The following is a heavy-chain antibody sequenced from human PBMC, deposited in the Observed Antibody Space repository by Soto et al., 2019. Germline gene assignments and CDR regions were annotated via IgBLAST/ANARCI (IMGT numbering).Heavy chain of an antibody. Sequence: SVKVSCKASGFTFTSSAVQCVRQARGQRLEWIGWIVVGSGNTNYAQKFQERVTITRDMSTSTAYMELSSLRSEDTAVYYCAASNYPNYYYYGMDVWGQGTTVTVSS. CDR2: IVVGSGNT. D-gene: IGHD4-4*01. CDR3: AASNYPNYYYYGMDV. J-gene: IGHJ6*02. CDR1: GFTFTSSA. V-gene: IGHV1-58*01.